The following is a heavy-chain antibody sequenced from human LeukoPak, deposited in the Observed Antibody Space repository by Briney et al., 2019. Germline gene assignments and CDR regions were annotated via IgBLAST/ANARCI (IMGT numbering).Heavy chain of an antibody. CDR3: VKALYYYGSGSYYDPYYYYGMDV. J-gene: IGHJ6*02. CDR1: GFTFSSYA. V-gene: IGHV3-64D*06. Sequence: GGSLRLSCSASGFTFSSYAMHWGRQAPGKGLEYVSAIGSNGGSTYYADSVKGRFTISRDNSKNTLYLQMSSLRAEDTAVYYCVKALYYYGSGSYYDPYYYYGMDVWGQGTTVTVSS. CDR2: IGSNGGST. D-gene: IGHD3-10*01.